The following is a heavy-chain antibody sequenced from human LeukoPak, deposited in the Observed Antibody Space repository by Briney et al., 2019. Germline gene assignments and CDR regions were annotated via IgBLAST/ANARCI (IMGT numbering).Heavy chain of an antibody. Sequence: PSETRSLACPVSGGAISSGGYYWSWIRQHPGKGREGIGYHYYRGSTYYNPSLKSRVTIPVDTSKNQFSLKLSSVTAADTAVYYCARALIVAHDGGYFDYWGQGTLVTVSS. CDR3: ARALIVAHDGGYFDY. CDR2: HYYRGST. V-gene: IGHV4-31*03. CDR1: GGAISSGGYY. D-gene: IGHD5-12*01. J-gene: IGHJ4*02.